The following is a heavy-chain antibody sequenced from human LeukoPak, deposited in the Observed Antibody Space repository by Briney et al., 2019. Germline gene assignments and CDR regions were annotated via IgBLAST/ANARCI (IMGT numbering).Heavy chain of an antibody. J-gene: IGHJ4*02. Sequence: PSQTLSLTCAISGDSVSSNSGAWNWNRQSPSRDLEWLGRTYYRSKWYNDYAVSVKSRITINPDTSKNQFSLPLNSVTPEDTAVYYCASGIGSFDYWGQGTLVTVSS. CDR1: GDSVSSNSGA. CDR3: ASGIGSFDY. D-gene: IGHD2-2*03. CDR2: TYYRSKWYN. V-gene: IGHV6-1*01.